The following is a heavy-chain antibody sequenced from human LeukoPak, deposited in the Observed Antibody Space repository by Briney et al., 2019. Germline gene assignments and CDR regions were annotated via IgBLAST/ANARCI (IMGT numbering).Heavy chain of an antibody. J-gene: IGHJ2*01. CDR2: IDYSGST. CDR3: ARGLGSGYGDWYFDL. V-gene: IGHV4-59*01. D-gene: IGHD5-12*01. CDR1: GGSISSYY. Sequence: SQTLSLTCTVSGGSISSYYCSWIRQPPGKGLEWIGYIDYSGSTNYNPSLKSRVTVSVDTSKNQFSLKLSSVTAADTAVYYCARGLGSGYGDWYFDLWGRGTLVTVSS.